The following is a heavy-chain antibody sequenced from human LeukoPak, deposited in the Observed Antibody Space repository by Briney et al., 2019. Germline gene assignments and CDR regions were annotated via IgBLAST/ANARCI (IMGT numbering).Heavy chain of an antibody. D-gene: IGHD3-16*01. J-gene: IGHJ4*02. Sequence: GASVKVSCKASGYPFIGYYLHWVRQAPGQGPEWMGWINPKSGVTEYTPKLQGRVTMTRDTSISTAYLDLSSLRSDDTAIYYCARDPYGDAYAGGLDFWGQGTLVTVPS. CDR2: INPKSGVT. V-gene: IGHV1-2*02. CDR3: ARDPYGDAYAGGLDF. CDR1: GYPFIGYY.